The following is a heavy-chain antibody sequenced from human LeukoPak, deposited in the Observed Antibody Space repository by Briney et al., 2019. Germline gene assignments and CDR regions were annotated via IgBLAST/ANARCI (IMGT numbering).Heavy chain of an antibody. D-gene: IGHD3-3*01. CDR2: ISYDGSNK. Sequence: GGSLRLSCAASGFTFSSYGMHWVRQAPGKGLEWVAVISYDGSNKYYADSVEGRFTISRDNSKNTLYLQMNSLRAEDTAVYYCAKDGSTIFGVGPLYWGQGTLVTVSS. CDR1: GFTFSSYG. J-gene: IGHJ4*02. V-gene: IGHV3-30*18. CDR3: AKDGSTIFGVGPLY.